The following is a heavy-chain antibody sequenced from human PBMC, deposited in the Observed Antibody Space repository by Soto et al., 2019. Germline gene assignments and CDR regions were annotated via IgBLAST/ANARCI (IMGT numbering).Heavy chain of an antibody. Sequence: QVQLQESGPGLVKPSETLSLTCTVSGGSINDYYWSWTRQPPGKGLEWIAYGLRPDYTGYNPSLRNRVTISTDTSKTQLSLRLISVTAADTAVYYCVAGPDRAKSAYWGQGTLVTVSS. CDR3: VAGPDRAKSAY. CDR2: GLRPDYT. J-gene: IGHJ4*01. CDR1: GGSINDYY. V-gene: IGHV4-59*01.